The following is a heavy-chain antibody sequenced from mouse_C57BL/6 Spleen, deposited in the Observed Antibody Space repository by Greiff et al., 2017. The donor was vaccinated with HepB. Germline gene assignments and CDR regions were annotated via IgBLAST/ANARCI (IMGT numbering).Heavy chain of an antibody. J-gene: IGHJ3*01. V-gene: IGHV1-69*01. Sequence: VQLQQSGAELVMPGASVKLSCKASGYTFTSYWMHWVKQRPGQGLEWIGEIDPSDSYTNYNQKFKGKSTLTVDKSSSTAYMQLSSLTSEDSAVYYCAREGGSGDVAYWGQGTLVTVSA. CDR1: GYTFTSYW. D-gene: IGHD3-2*02. CDR3: AREGGSGDVAY. CDR2: IDPSDSYT.